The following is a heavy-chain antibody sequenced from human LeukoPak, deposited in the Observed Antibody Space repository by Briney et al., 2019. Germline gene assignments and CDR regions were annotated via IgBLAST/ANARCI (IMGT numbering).Heavy chain of an antibody. Sequence: GGSLRLSCAASGFTFISYWMHWVRQVPGKGLVWVSRINTGGSSTTYADSVKGRFTISRDNAKNTLYLQMNSLRAEDTAVYYCARSNQADDYWGQGTLVTVSS. CDR3: ARSNQADDY. CDR2: INTGGSST. J-gene: IGHJ4*02. CDR1: GFTFISYW. V-gene: IGHV3-74*01. D-gene: IGHD4-11*01.